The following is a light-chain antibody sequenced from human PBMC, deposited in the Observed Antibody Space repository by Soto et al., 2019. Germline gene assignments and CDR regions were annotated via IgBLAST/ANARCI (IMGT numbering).Light chain of an antibody. V-gene: IGKV3-11*01. CDR2: DPS. CDR3: QQRSNWLST. CDR1: QSVRGY. Sequence: EIVLTQSPATLSLSPGNRATLSCRASQSVRGYFAWYQQKPGQAPRLLIYDPSNRATGIPARFSGSGSRTNFTLTSTSLDPEDFVVYYYQQRSNWLSTFGGGTKVEI. J-gene: IGKJ4*01.